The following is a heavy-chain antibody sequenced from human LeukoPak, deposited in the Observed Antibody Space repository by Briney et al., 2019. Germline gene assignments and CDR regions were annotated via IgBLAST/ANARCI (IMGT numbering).Heavy chain of an antibody. CDR3: AREDCSSTSCHISDY. V-gene: IGHV3-30*04. CDR1: GFTFSRSA. Sequence: GGSLRLSCVASGFTFSRSAMHWVRQAPGKGLEWVSLTSYDGSNKYYADSVKGRFTISRDNSKNTPYLQMTSLRVEDTAIYYCAREDCSSTSCHISDYWGQGTQVTVSS. J-gene: IGHJ4*02. CDR2: TSYDGSNK. D-gene: IGHD2-2*02.